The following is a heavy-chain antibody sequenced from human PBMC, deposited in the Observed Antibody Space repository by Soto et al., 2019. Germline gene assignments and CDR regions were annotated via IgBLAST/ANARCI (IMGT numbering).Heavy chain of an antibody. V-gene: IGHV5-51*01. Sequence: LKISCKGSGYSFTSYWIGWVRQMPGKGLEWMGTIYPGDSDTRYSPSFQGQVTISADKSISTAYLQWSSLKASDTAMYYCARRYYGNYGYFDYWGQGTLVTVYS. CDR1: GYSFTSYW. CDR2: IYPGDSDT. D-gene: IGHD4-17*01. CDR3: ARRYYGNYGYFDY. J-gene: IGHJ4*02.